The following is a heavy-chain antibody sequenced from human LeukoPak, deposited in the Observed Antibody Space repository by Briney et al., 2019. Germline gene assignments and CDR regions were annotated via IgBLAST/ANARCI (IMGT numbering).Heavy chain of an antibody. J-gene: IGHJ4*02. CDR3: AKAPRGSRIDY. CDR2: ISSSGGTT. D-gene: IGHD3-10*01. CDR1: GFTFSRYA. V-gene: IGHV3-23*01. Sequence: GGSLRLSCAASGFTFSRYALTWVRQAPGKGLEWVSTISSSGGTTYYADSVKGRFTISRDNSKNTLYLQMNSLRVEDTALYYCAKAPRGSRIDYWGQGTLVTVSS.